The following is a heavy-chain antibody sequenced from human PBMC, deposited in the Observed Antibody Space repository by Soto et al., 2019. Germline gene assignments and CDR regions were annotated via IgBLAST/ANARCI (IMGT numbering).Heavy chain of an antibody. Sequence: QVQLVQSGAEVKKPGSSVKVSCKASGGTFSSYAISWVRQAPGQGLEWMGGIIPIFGTANYAQKFQGRVTITADKSTSTAYLELSSLRSEDTAVYYCASSISPRRLSGDYEFFGYWGQGTLVTVSS. V-gene: IGHV1-69*06. J-gene: IGHJ4*02. CDR3: ASSISPRRLSGDYEFFGY. CDR1: GGTFSSYA. CDR2: IIPIFGTA. D-gene: IGHD4-17*01.